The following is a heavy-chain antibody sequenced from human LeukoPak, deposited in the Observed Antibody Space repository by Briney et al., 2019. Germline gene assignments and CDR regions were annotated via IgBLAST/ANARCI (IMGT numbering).Heavy chain of an antibody. Sequence: ASVKVSCKASGYTFTSYDINWVRQATGQGLEWMGWMNPNSGNTGYAQKFQGRVTITRNTSISTAYMELSSLRSEDTAVYYCAKRAVVPAAIDYWGQGTLVTVSS. J-gene: IGHJ4*02. CDR3: AKRAVVPAAIDY. CDR1: GYTFTSYD. D-gene: IGHD2-2*01. V-gene: IGHV1-8*03. CDR2: MNPNSGNT.